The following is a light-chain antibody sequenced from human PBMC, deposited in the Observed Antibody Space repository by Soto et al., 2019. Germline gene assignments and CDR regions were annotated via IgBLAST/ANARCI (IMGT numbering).Light chain of an antibody. CDR3: EQYYRPWI. V-gene: IGKV4-1*01. CDR2: WAS. CDR1: QSVLYSSNNKNY. Sequence: DIVMTQSPDSLAVSLGERATINCKSSQSVLYSSNNKNYLAWYQQKPGQPPKLLIYWASTRESGVPDRFSGSGPVTDFTLTSSSLQAEDGAVYYCEQYYRPWIFGQGTKVESK. J-gene: IGKJ1*01.